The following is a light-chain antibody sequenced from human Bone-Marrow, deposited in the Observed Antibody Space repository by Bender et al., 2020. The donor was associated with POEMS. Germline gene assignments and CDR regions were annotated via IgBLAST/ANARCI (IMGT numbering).Light chain of an antibody. Sequence: QSALTQPPSASGSPGQPVTISCTGTSNDVGGYNYVSWYQQHPGKAPKLLIFEVSKRPSGISCRFSGSKSGNTASLTISGLQAEDEAHYYCSSYAGSYTFLVFGGGTKVTVL. CDR3: SSYAGSYTFLV. CDR1: SNDVGGYNY. J-gene: IGLJ3*02. CDR2: EVS. V-gene: IGLV2-8*01.